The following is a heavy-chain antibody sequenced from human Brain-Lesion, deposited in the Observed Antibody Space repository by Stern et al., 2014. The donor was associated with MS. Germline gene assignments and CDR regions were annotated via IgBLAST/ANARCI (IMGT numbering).Heavy chain of an antibody. J-gene: IGHJ4*02. V-gene: IGHV1-24*01. CDR2: FDPENGET. Sequence: QVQLVQSGAEVKKPGASVKVSCKASGYTLTDLYMHWVRQAPTKGLVWMGGFDPENGETVYAQKVQGRVTMNTAASSASAYMELNSLRSEDTAMYYCATVSPGAGGPYFRYRHFDYWGQGTLVTVSS. D-gene: IGHD1-26*01. CDR3: ATVSPGAGGPYFRYRHFDY. CDR1: GYTLTDLY.